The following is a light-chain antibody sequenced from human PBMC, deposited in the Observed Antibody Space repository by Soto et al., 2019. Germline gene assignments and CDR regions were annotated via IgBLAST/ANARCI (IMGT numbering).Light chain of an antibody. CDR3: QQYGRSPPT. J-gene: IGKJ1*01. Sequence: EIVLTQSPGTVSLSPGERATLSCSASQSVTSSYLAWYQQKPGQAPRLLISGTSNRATGIPDRFSGSGSGTDFTLTISRLEPEDFAVYYCQQYGRSPPTFGQGTKVDIK. CDR2: GTS. CDR1: QSVTSSY. V-gene: IGKV3-20*01.